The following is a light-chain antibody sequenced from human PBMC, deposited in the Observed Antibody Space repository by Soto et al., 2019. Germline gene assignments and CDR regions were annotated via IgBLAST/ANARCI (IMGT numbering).Light chain of an antibody. Sequence: DIQMTQSPSSLSASVGDRVTITCRASQGISNYLVWYQQKTGKVPKLLIYAASTLQSGVPSRFSGSGSGTDFTLTISRLEPEDVATYYCQKYNSAPRTFGQWTKIEFK. CDR2: AAS. V-gene: IGKV1-27*01. CDR3: QKYNSAPRT. J-gene: IGKJ1*01. CDR1: QGISNY.